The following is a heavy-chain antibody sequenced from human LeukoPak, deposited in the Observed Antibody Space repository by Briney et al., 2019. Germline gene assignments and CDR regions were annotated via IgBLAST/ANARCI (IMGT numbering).Heavy chain of an antibody. CDR3: ARGEVGFYYYGMDV. J-gene: IGHJ6*02. Sequence: GGSLRLSCAASGFTVSSNYMSWVRQAPGKGLEWGSLIYSGGSTYYADSVKGRFTISRRNSKNTLYLQMNSLRAEDTAVYYCARGEVGFYYYGMDVWGQGTTVTVSS. CDR2: IYSGGST. V-gene: IGHV3-53*04. CDR1: GFTVSSNY. D-gene: IGHD3-10*01.